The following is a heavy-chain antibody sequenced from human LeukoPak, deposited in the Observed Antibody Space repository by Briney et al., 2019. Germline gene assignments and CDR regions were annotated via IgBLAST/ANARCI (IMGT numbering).Heavy chain of an antibody. CDR3: ARGFDYDDGFDY. CDR2: TRNRADSYTT. V-gene: IGHV3-72*01. CDR1: GFSLSNHY. J-gene: IGHJ4*02. Sequence: GGSLRLSCAASGFSLSNHYMDWVRQAPGKGLEWVGRTRNRADSYTTEYAASVRGRFIISRDDSKNSLFLQMNSLKTEDTAVYFCARGFDYDDGFDYWGQGTLVTVSS. D-gene: IGHD4-17*01.